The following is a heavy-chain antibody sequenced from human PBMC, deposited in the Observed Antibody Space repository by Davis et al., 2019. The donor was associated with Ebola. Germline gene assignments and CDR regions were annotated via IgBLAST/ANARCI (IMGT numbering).Heavy chain of an antibody. V-gene: IGHV1-69*04. CDR3: ARIDLIGY. CDR1: GGTFSSYA. J-gene: IGHJ4*02. D-gene: IGHD2-21*01. CDR2: IIPILGIA. Sequence: SVKVSCKASGGTFSSYAISWVRQAPGQGLEWMGRIIPILGIANYAQKFQGRVTITADKSTSTAYMELRSLRSDDTAVYYCARIDLIGYWGQGTLVTVSS.